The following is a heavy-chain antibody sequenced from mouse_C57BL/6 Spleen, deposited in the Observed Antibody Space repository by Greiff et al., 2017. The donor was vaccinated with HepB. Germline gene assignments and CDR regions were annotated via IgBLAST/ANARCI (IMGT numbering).Heavy chain of an antibody. CDR3: TRWRYDYDENYLAY. CDR1: GYTFTSYW. J-gene: IGHJ2*01. CDR2: IYPGNSDT. V-gene: IGHV1-5*01. D-gene: IGHD2-4*01. Sequence: VQLQQSGTVLARPGASVKMSCKTSGYTFTSYWMHWVKQRPGQGLEWIGAIYPGNSDTSYNQKFKGKAKLTAVTSASTAYMELSSLTNEDSAVYYCTRWRYDYDENYLAYWGQGTTLTFSS.